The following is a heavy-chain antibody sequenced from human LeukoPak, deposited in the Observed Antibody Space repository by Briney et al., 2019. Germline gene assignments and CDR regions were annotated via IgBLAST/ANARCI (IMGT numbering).Heavy chain of an antibody. Sequence: AGGSLRLSCAASGFTFSKYWMLWVRQAPGKGLESVSRINTDGTVTTYADSVKCRFTVSRDNADNTMFLQMNSVRDEDTAVYYCATKQWLAPPPDSWGQGTPVTVSS. D-gene: IGHD6-19*01. CDR1: GFTFSKYW. J-gene: IGHJ4*02. V-gene: IGHV3-74*03. CDR2: INTDGTVT. CDR3: ATKQWLAPPPDS.